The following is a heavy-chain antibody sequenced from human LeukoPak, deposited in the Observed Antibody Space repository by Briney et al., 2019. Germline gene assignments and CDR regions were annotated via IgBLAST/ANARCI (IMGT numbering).Heavy chain of an antibody. D-gene: IGHD4-23*01. CDR2: IYTSGSS. Sequence: SETLSLTCTVSGGSISIYYWTWIRQPVGKGLEWIGRIYTSGSSNYNPSLKSRVTMSVDTSKNQFSLKLSSVTAADTAVYYCARLPTVVTRGAFDIWGQGTMVTVSS. CDR3: ARLPTVVTRGAFDI. CDR1: GGSISIYY. J-gene: IGHJ3*02. V-gene: IGHV4-4*07.